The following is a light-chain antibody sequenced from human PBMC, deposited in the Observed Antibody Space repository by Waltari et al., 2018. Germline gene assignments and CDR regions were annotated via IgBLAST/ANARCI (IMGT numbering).Light chain of an antibody. Sequence: QSALTQPASVSGSPGQSSTISCTGTSRDVGRSNFVSWYQQHPGKAPKLIIYDVNKWPSGISNRFSGSKSGNTASLTISGLQAEDEADYYCSSFTSSNTVVFGGGTKLTVL. CDR1: SRDVGRSNF. J-gene: IGLJ2*01. CDR3: SSFTSSNTVV. CDR2: DVN. V-gene: IGLV2-14*03.